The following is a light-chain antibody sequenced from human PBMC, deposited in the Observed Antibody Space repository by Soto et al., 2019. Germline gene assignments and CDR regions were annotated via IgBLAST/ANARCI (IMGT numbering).Light chain of an antibody. CDR2: EVS. J-gene: IGLJ3*02. Sequence: QAVLTQPPSASGSPRQSVTISCTGTSSDVGGYNYVSWYQQHPGKAPKLMIYEVSKRPSGVPDRFSGSKSGNTASLTVSGLQAEDEADYYCNSYAGSNNWVFGGGTKLTVL. CDR1: SSDVGGYNY. CDR3: NSYAGSNNWV. V-gene: IGLV2-8*01.